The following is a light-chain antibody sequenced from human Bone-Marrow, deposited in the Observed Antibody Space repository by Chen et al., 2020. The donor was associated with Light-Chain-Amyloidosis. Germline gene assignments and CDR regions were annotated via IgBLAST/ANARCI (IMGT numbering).Light chain of an antibody. V-gene: IGKV3-15*01. J-gene: IGKJ1*01. CDR3: QQYNNWPLT. CDR2: GAS. Sequence: VMTQSPVALSVSPGDTATLSCRASQRIRGHLAWDQQRPGQAPRLLIYGASARATGIPARFSGSGYETDFTLTISTIQSEDVAVYYCQQYNNWPLTFGQGTRVDIK. CDR1: QRIRGH.